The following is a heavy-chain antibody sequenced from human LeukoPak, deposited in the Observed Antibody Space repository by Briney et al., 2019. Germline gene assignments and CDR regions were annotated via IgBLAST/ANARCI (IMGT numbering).Heavy chain of an antibody. CDR2: IRYDGNNK. D-gene: IGHD3-16*01. Sequence: GGSLRLSCAASGFTFSTYGMHWVRQAPGKGREWVAFIRYDGNNKYYADSVKGRFTISRDNSKNMLYLEMKSLRPEDTAVYYCAKNGPDYIWGNYLDYWGQGTLVTVSS. CDR3: AKNGPDYIWGNYLDY. V-gene: IGHV3-30*02. J-gene: IGHJ4*02. CDR1: GFTFSTYG.